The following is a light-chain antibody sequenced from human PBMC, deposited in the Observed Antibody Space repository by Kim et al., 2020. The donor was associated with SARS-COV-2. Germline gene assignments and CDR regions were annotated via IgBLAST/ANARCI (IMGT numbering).Light chain of an antibody. V-gene: IGLV1-44*01. Sequence: GQRGTISCSGRSTNIGSNTVNGYQQLPGTAPKPLIVSKNQRPTGVPERFSGSKTGTSASLAISGLQSEDEADYYCAAWEDSLNGWVFGGGTQLTVL. CDR2: SKN. J-gene: IGLJ3*02. CDR3: AAWEDSLNGWV. CDR1: STNIGSNT.